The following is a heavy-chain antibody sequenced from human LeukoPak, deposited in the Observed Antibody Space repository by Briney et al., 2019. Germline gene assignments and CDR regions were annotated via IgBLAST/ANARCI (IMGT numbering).Heavy chain of an antibody. CDR2: ISGSGGST. Sequence: GGSLRLSCAASGFTFSSSAMSWVRQAPGKGLEWVSAISGSGGSTYYADSVKGRFTISRDNSKNKLYLQMNSLRAEDTAVYYCARDGKPAAFDYWGQGTLVTVSS. D-gene: IGHD1-26*01. V-gene: IGHV3-23*01. J-gene: IGHJ4*02. CDR3: ARDGKPAAFDY. CDR1: GFTFSSSA.